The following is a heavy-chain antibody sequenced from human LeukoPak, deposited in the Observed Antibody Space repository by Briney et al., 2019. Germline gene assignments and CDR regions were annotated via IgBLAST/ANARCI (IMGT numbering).Heavy chain of an antibody. CDR1: GFTFSSYE. J-gene: IGHJ6*03. D-gene: IGHD1-26*01. CDR3: ARDPYSGSYGDYYYYYMDV. CDR2: ISSSGNAV. Sequence: GGSLRLSCAASGFTFSSYEMNWVRQAPGKGLEWVSYISSSGNAVYYADSVKGRFTISRDNAKSSLYLQMNSLRAEDTAVYYCARDPYSGSYGDYYYYYMDVWGKGTTVTISS. V-gene: IGHV3-48*03.